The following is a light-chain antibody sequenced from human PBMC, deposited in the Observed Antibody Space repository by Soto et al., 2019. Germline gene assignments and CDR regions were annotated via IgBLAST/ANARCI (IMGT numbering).Light chain of an antibody. V-gene: IGLV2-11*01. CDR1: STDVGGYNY. CDR2: DAS. CDR3: CSYAYTDSLYV. J-gene: IGLJ1*01. Sequence: QSVLTQPRSVSGSPGQSVTISCTGTSTDVGGYNYVSWYQQHPGKVPKLMLYDASKRPSGVPDRFSGSKSGSTASLTISGLQAEEEADYYCCSYAYTDSLYVFGSGTKVTVL.